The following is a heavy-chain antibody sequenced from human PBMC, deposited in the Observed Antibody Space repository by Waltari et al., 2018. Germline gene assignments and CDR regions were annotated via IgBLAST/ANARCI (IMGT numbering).Heavy chain of an antibody. Sequence: QLQLQESGPGLVKPSETLSLTCTVSGGSISSSSYYWGWIRQPPGKGLEWIGSIYYSGSTYYNPSLKSRVTISVDTSKNQFSLKLSSVTAADTAMYYCARDPQSSRRGSGSYGHGMDVWGQGTTVTVSS. V-gene: IGHV4-39*07. D-gene: IGHD3-10*01. J-gene: IGHJ6*02. CDR1: GGSISSSSYY. CDR2: IYYSGST. CDR3: ARDPQSSRRGSGSYGHGMDV.